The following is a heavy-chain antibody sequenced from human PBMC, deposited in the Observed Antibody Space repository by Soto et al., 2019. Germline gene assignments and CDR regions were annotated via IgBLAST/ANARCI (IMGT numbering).Heavy chain of an antibody. CDR3: ASRTDTVSDYEGNWFDP. CDR1: GGTFSSYA. CDR2: IIPIFGTA. J-gene: IGHJ5*02. D-gene: IGHD1-26*01. Sequence: SVKVSCKASGGTFSSYAISWVRQAPGQGLEWMGGIIPIFGTANYAQTFQGRVTINADKSTSTAYMELRSLRSEDTAVYYCASRTDTVSDYEGNWFDPWGQGTLVTVSS. V-gene: IGHV1-69*06.